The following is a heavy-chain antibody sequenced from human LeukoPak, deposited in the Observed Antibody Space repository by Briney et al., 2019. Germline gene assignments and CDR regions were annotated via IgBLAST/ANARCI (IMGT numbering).Heavy chain of an antibody. CDR2: IWYDGSNK. CDR1: GFTFSSYG. Sequence: GGSLRLSCAASGFTFSSYGMNWVRQPPGKGLEWVAVIWYDGSNKYYADSVKGRFTISRDNSESTLYLQMNSLRAEDTAVYYCAKWPPSISVNDMDVWGQGTTVTVSS. J-gene: IGHJ6*02. V-gene: IGHV3-33*06. D-gene: IGHD3-3*02. CDR3: AKWPPSISVNDMDV.